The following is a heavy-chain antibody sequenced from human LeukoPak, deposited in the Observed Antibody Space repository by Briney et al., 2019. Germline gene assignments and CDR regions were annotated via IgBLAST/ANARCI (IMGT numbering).Heavy chain of an antibody. J-gene: IGHJ4*02. Sequence: GGSLRLSCAASGFTFSSYWMSWVRQAPGKGLEWVANIKQDGSEKYYVDSVKGRSTISRDNAKNSLYLQMSSLRAEDTAVYYCASPGPHYYYFDYWGQGTPVTVSS. V-gene: IGHV3-7*01. CDR1: GFTFSSYW. CDR3: ASPGPHYYYFDY. D-gene: IGHD3-10*01. CDR2: IKQDGSEK.